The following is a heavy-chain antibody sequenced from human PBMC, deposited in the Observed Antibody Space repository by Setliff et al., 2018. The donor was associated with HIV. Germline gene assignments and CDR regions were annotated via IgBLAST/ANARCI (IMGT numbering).Heavy chain of an antibody. D-gene: IGHD3-10*01. Sequence: PGGSLRLSCTASGLKLSFSFAWLSWVRQVPGKGLEWVGRVDPKNGGTIYAEKLRGRVTIIADTSTDTAYMELSSLRSEDTAVYYCATLDYYGSATYDLALHYWGQGTLVTVSS. CDR1: GLKLSFSFAW. V-gene: IGHV1-69-2*01. CDR2: VDPKNGGT. J-gene: IGHJ4*02. CDR3: ATLDYYGSATYDLALHY.